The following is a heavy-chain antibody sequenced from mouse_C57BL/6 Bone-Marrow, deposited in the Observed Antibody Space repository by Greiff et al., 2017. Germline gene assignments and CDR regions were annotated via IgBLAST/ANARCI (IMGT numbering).Heavy chain of an antibody. D-gene: IGHD1-1*01. J-gene: IGHJ1*03. CDR2: ISGGGGNT. CDR1: GFTFSSYT. CDR3: ARHVQHYYGSSYGWYFDV. Sequence: EVKLVESGGGLVKPGGSLKLSCAASGFTFSSYTMSWVRQTPEKRLEWVATISGGGGNTYYPDSVKGRFTISRDNAKNTLYLQMSSLRSEDTALYDGARHVQHYYGSSYGWYFDVWGTGTTVTVSS. V-gene: IGHV5-9*01.